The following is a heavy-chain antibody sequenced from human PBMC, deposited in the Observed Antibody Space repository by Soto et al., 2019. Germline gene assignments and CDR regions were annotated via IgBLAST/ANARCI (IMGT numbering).Heavy chain of an antibody. CDR1: GGSVSSGSYY. V-gene: IGHV4-61*01. CDR3: ARLLRGYSGYDYWFDP. D-gene: IGHD5-12*01. Sequence: SETLSLTCTVSGGSVSSGSYYWSWIRQPPGKGLEWIGYIYYSGSTNYNPTLKSRVTISVDTSKNQCSLKLSSVTAADTAVYYCARLLRGYSGYDYWFDPWGQGTRVTVSS. J-gene: IGHJ5*02. CDR2: IYYSGST.